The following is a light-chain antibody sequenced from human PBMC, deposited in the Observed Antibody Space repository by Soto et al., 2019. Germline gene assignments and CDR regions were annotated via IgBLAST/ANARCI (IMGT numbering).Light chain of an antibody. CDR1: QSVSSNF. V-gene: IGKV3-20*01. CDR2: GSS. J-gene: IGKJ2*01. CDR3: QQYGSSPPYT. Sequence: EIVLTQSPGTLSLSPGERATLPCRASQSVSSNFLAWYQQKPGQAPRLLIYGSSDRATGIPDRFSGSGSGTDFTLTISRLEPEDFAVYYCQQYGSSPPYTFGQGTKLEIK.